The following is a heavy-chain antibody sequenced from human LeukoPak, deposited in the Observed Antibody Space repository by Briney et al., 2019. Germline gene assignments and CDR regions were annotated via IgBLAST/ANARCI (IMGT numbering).Heavy chain of an antibody. CDR1: GGSISSGGYY. J-gene: IGHJ5*02. V-gene: IGHV4-31*03. CDR3: ARDARSCGGGCYAWFDP. CDR2: IYYSGST. D-gene: IGHD2-21*02. Sequence: SETLSLTCTVSGGSISSGGYYWSWIRQHPGKGLEWIGYIYYSGSTYYNPSLKSRVTISVDTSKNQFSLKLSSVTAADTAVYYCARDARSCGGGCYAWFDPWGQGTLVTVSS.